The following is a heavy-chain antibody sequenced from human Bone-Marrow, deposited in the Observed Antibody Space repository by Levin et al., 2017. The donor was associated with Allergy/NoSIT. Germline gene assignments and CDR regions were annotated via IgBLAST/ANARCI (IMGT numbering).Heavy chain of an antibody. CDR1: GFTFSSYW. J-gene: IGHJ6*02. V-gene: IGHV3-74*01. D-gene: IGHD2-2*01. Sequence: GESLKISCAASGFTFSSYWMHWVRQAPGKGLVWVSRINSDGSSTSYADSVKGRFTISRDNAKNTLYLQMNSLRAEDTAVYYCARGTGGSSTSCYYSPVCWSGGMDVWGQGTTVTVSS. CDR2: INSDGSST. CDR3: ARGTGGSSTSCYYSPVCWSGGMDV.